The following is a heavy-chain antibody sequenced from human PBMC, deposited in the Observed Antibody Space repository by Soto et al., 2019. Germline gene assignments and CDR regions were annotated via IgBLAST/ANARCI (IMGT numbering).Heavy chain of an antibody. CDR3: ATGFGSRYCSGGSCYSYPPPYYYYGMDV. J-gene: IGHJ6*02. CDR1: GYTFTSYY. D-gene: IGHD2-15*01. CDR2: INPSGGST. Sequence: ASVKVSCKASGYTFTSYYMHWVRQAPGQGLEWMGIINPSGGSTSYAQKFQGRVTMTRDTPTSTVYMELSSLRSEDTAVYYCATGFGSRYCSGGSCYSYPPPYYYYGMDVWGQGTTVTVSS. V-gene: IGHV1-46*01.